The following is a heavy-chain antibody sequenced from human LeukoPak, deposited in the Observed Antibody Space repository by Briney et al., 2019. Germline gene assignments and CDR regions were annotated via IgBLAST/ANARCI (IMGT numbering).Heavy chain of an antibody. D-gene: IGHD3-22*01. CDR1: GGSISSYY. CDR2: IYYSGST. V-gene: IGHV4-59*01. J-gene: IGHJ4*02. CDR3: ARLDSSGHYYY. Sequence: SETLSLTCTVSGGSISSYYWSWIRQPPGKGLEWIGYIYYSGSTNYNPSLKSRVTISVDTSKNQFSLKLSSVTAADTAVYYCARLDSSGHYYYWGQGTLVTVSS.